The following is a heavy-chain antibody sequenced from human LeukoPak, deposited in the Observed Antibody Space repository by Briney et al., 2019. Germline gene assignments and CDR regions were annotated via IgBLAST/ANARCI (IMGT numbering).Heavy chain of an antibody. Sequence: GGSLRLSCAASGFTFSSYGMHWVRQAPGKGLEWVAFIRYDGSNKYYADSVKGRFTISRDNSKNTLYLQMNSLRAEDTAVYYCARDFRLYNWFDPWGQGTLVTVSS. CDR3: ARDFRLYNWFDP. J-gene: IGHJ5*02. V-gene: IGHV3-30*02. CDR2: IRYDGSNK. CDR1: GFTFSSYG.